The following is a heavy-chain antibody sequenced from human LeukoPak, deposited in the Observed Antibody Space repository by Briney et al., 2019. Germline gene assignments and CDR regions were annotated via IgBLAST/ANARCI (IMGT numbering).Heavy chain of an antibody. D-gene: IGHD5-12*01. Sequence: GGSLRLSCAASGFTFSSYGMHWVRQAPGKGLEWVAFIRYDGSNKCYADSVKGRFTISRDNSKNTLYLQMNSLRAEDTAVYYCAKAPKRGYSGYDPLGPFDYWGQGTLVTVSS. CDR2: IRYDGSNK. CDR3: AKAPKRGYSGYDPLGPFDY. J-gene: IGHJ4*02. V-gene: IGHV3-30*02. CDR1: GFTFSSYG.